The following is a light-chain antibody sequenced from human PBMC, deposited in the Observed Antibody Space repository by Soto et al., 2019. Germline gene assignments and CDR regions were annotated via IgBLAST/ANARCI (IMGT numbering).Light chain of an antibody. CDR1: QSVSSN. Sequence: EIVMTQSPATLSVSPGERATLSCRASQSVSSNLAWYQQKPGQAPRLLIYGASSRATGIPDRFSGSGSGTDFTLTISRLEPEDFAVYYCQQYGSSVFNFGPGTKVDIK. J-gene: IGKJ3*01. CDR3: QQYGSSVFN. CDR2: GAS. V-gene: IGKV3-20*01.